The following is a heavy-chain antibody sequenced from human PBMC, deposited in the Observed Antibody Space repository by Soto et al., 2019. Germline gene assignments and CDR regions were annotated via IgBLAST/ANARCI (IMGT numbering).Heavy chain of an antibody. CDR2: ISGSGGST. CDR3: AKDQRFYGSGPFDY. Sequence: GGSLRLSCAASGFTFSSYAMTWVRQAPGKGLEWVSAISGSGGSTYYADSVKGRFTISRDNSKNTLFLQMNSLRVEDTALYYCAKDQRFYGSGPFDYWGQGTLVTVSS. D-gene: IGHD3-10*01. J-gene: IGHJ4*02. V-gene: IGHV3-23*01. CDR1: GFTFSSYA.